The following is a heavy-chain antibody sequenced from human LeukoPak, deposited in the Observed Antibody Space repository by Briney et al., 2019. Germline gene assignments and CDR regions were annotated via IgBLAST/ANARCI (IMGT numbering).Heavy chain of an antibody. Sequence: ASVTASCKASGGTFSSYAISWVRQAPGQGLEWMGPIIPNFGTANYAQKFQGRVTITADESTSTAYMELSSLRSEDTAVYYCAFRGGSSRPDYWGQGTLVTVSS. CDR1: GGTFSSYA. D-gene: IGHD1-26*01. J-gene: IGHJ4*02. CDR2: IIPNFGTA. CDR3: AFRGGSSRPDY. V-gene: IGHV1-69*13.